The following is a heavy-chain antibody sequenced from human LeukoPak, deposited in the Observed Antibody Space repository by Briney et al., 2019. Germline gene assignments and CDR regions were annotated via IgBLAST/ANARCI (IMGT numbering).Heavy chain of an antibody. D-gene: IGHD3-3*01. CDR1: GFTFSSYG. Sequence: PGRSLRLSCAASGFTFSSYGMHWVRQAPGKGLEWVAIISNDGSRKYYAHSVEGQFTISRDNSKNTLYLQMDSLRAEDTAVYYCARDRAWNYFDYWGQGTLVTVSS. V-gene: IGHV3-30*03. J-gene: IGHJ4*02. CDR2: ISNDGSRK. CDR3: ARDRAWNYFDY.